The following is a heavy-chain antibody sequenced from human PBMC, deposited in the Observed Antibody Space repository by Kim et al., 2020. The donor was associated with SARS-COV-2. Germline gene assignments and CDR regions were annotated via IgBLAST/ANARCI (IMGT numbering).Heavy chain of an antibody. D-gene: IGHD2-15*01. Sequence: STIYAYSDKGRFTISRDNSKNTLYLQMNSLSAEDTAVYYCARDLVVGGLDYWGQGTLVTVSS. CDR3: ARDLVVGGLDY. J-gene: IGHJ4*02. CDR2: ST. V-gene: IGHV3-66*01.